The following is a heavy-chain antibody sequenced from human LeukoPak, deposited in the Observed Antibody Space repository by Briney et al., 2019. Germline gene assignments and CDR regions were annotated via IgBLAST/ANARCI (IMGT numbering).Heavy chain of an antibody. D-gene: IGHD2-15*01. CDR1: GGSISSYY. J-gene: IGHJ3*02. CDR3: ARGAAEYCSGGSCYGDAFDI. CDR2: IYYGGST. Sequence: SETLSLTCTVSGGSISSYYWSWIRQPPGKGLEWIGYIYYGGSTNYNPSLKSRVTISVDTSKNQFSLKLSSVTAADTAVYYCARGAAEYCSGGSCYGDAFDIWGQGTMVTVSS. V-gene: IGHV4-59*01.